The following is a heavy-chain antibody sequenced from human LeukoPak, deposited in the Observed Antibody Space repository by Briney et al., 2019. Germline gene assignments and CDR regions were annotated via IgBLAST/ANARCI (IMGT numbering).Heavy chain of an antibody. J-gene: IGHJ4*02. CDR3: ARESDYYDSSGYYVYFDY. CDR2: ISSSGSTI. Sequence: GGSLRLSCTASGFTFSDYYMSWIRQAPGKGLEWVSYISSSGSTIYYADSVKGRFTISRDNAKNSLYLQMNSLRAEDTAVYYCARESDYYDSSGYYVYFDYWGQGTLVTVSS. CDR1: GFTFSDYY. D-gene: IGHD3-22*01. V-gene: IGHV3-11*04.